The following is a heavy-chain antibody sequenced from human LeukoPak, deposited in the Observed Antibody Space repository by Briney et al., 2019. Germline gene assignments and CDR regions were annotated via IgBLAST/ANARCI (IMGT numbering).Heavy chain of an antibody. V-gene: IGHV3-48*03. D-gene: IGHD2-15*01. CDR1: GFTFSSYE. CDR2: ISSSGSTI. J-gene: IGHJ4*02. CDR3: ARGHTKDNCFDY. Sequence: PGGSLRLSCAASGFTFSSYEMNWVRQAPGKGLEWVSCISSSGSTIYYADSVKGRFTTSRDNAKNSLYLQMNSLRAEDTAVYYCARGHTKDNCFDYWGQGTLVTVSS.